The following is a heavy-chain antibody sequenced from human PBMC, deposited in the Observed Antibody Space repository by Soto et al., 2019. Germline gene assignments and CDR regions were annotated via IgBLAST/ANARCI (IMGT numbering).Heavy chain of an antibody. CDR3: TTDSRAWATGTTGRSRYFDY. D-gene: IGHD1-1*01. CDR2: IKSKTDGGTT. J-gene: IGHJ4*02. Sequence: GESLKISCAASGFTFSNAWMSWVRQAPGKGLEWVGRIKSKTDGGTTDYAAPVKGRFTISRDDSKNTLYLQMNSLKTEDTAVYYCTTDSRAWATGTTGRSRYFDYWGQGTLVTVSS. V-gene: IGHV3-15*01. CDR1: GFTFSNAW.